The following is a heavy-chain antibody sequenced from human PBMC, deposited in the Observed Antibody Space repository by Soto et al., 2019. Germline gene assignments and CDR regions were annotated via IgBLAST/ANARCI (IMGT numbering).Heavy chain of an antibody. CDR3: VKEQEAARQPDYYGVDV. J-gene: IGHJ6*02. CDR1: GFTFSSYA. D-gene: IGHD6-6*01. V-gene: IGHV3-64D*08. CDR2: ISSNGGST. Sequence: GGSLRLSCSASGFTFSSYAMHWVRQAPGKGLEYVSAISSNGGSTYYADSVKGRFTISRDNSKNTLYLQMSSLRAEDTAVYYCVKEQEAARQPDYYGVDVWGQGTTVTVSS.